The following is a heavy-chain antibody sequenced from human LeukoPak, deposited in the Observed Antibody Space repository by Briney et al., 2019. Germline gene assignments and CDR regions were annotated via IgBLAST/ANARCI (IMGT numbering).Heavy chain of an antibody. J-gene: IGHJ4*02. Sequence: ASVKVSCKASGYTFTSYDINWVRQATGQGPEWMGWMNPNSGNTGYAQKFQGRVTMTRNTSISTAYMELSSLRSEDTAVYYCARGLGDGYIYIPGAHYFDCWGQGTLISVSS. CDR2: MNPNSGNT. CDR1: GYTFTSYD. V-gene: IGHV1-8*01. CDR3: ARGLGDGYIYIPGAHYFDC. D-gene: IGHD5-24*01.